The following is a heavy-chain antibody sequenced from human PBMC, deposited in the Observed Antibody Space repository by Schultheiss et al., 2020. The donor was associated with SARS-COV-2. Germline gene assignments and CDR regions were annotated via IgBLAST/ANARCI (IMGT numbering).Heavy chain of an antibody. CDR3: ASDIVVVPAAIY. Sequence: GGSLRLSCAASGFTFSSYAMHWVRQAPGKGLEWVSAISGSGGSTYYADSVKGRFTISRDNSKNTLYLQMNSLRAEDTAIYYCASDIVVVPAAIYWGQGTLVTVSS. D-gene: IGHD2-2*01. CDR2: ISGSGGST. V-gene: IGHV3-23*01. CDR1: GFTFSSYA. J-gene: IGHJ4*02.